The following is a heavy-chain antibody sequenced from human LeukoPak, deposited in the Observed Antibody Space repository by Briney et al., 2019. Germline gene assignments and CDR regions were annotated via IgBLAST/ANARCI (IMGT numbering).Heavy chain of an antibody. CDR1: GDSISSYY. V-gene: IGHV4-4*07. D-gene: IGHD2-8*01. Sequence: SETLSLTCTVSGDSISSYYWSWLRQPAGKGLQWIGRIYTSGTTTYNPSLTSRLTMSVDTSKNQFSLRLSSVTAADTAVYYCVREGTYCTHGVCYEYWGQGTLVTVSS. CDR3: VREGTYCTHGVCYEY. CDR2: IYTSGTT. J-gene: IGHJ4*02.